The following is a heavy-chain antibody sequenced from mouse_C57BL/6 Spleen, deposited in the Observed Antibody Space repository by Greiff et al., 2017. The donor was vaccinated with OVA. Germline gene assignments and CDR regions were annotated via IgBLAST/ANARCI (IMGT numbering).Heavy chain of an antibody. Sequence: VQLQESGAELVKPGASVKISCKASGYAFSSYWMNWVKQRPGKGLEWIGQIYPGDGDTNYNGKFKGKATLTADKSSSTAYMQLSSLTSEDSAVYVCARRSYYYGSTAPWFAYWGQGTLVTVSA. CDR1: GYAFSSYW. J-gene: IGHJ3*01. CDR3: ARRSYYYGSTAPWFAY. V-gene: IGHV1-80*01. CDR2: IYPGDGDT. D-gene: IGHD1-1*01.